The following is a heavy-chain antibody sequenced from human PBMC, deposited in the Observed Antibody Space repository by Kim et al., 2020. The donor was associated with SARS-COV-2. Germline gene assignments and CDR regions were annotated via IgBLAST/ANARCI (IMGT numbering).Heavy chain of an antibody. V-gene: IGHV4-38-2*02. CDR2: IYHSGST. CDR3: ARVNGVDTAMGLFDY. Sequence: SETLSLTCTVSGYSISSGYYWGWIRQPPGKGLEWIGSIYHSGSTYYNPSLKSRVTISVDTSKNQFSLKLSSVTAADTAVYYCARVNGVDTAMGLFDYWGQGTLVTVSS. D-gene: IGHD5-18*01. J-gene: IGHJ4*02. CDR1: GYSISSGYY.